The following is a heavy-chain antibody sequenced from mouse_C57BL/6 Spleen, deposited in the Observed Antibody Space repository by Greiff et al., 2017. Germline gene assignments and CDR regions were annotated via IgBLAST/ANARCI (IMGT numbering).Heavy chain of an antibody. J-gene: IGHJ3*01. CDR1: GYTFTDYN. CDR2: INPNNGGT. V-gene: IGHV1-22*01. D-gene: IGHD2-1*01. CDR3: AGPLYYGNSWFAY. Sequence: VQLQQSGPELVKPGASVKMSCKASGYTFTDYNMHWVKQSHGKSLEWIGYINPNNGGTSYNQKFKGKATLTVNKSSSTAYMELRSLTSEDSAVYYCAGPLYYGNSWFAYWGQGTLVTVSA.